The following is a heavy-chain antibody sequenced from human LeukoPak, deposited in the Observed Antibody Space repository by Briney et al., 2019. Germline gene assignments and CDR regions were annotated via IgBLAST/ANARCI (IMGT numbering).Heavy chain of an antibody. CDR1: GFISNNYG. V-gene: IGHV3-23*01. J-gene: IGHJ4*02. D-gene: IGHD3-22*01. Sequence: GGSLRLSCAASGFISNNYGLVWVRQAPGKGLEWVSAISNDGGGTTYADFVKGRFSVSRDNSKNTLFLQMNSLRAEDTALYYCAKGSSGYFFDLWGQGTLVTVSS. CDR3: AKGSSGYFFDL. CDR2: ISNDGGGT.